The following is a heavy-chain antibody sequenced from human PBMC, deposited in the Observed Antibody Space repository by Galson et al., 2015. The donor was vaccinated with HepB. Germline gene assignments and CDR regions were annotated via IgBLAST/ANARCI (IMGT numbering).Heavy chain of an antibody. V-gene: IGHV3-74*01. CDR2: IYSDGISI. CDR3: AREGDYGGNLEY. CDR1: GFTFSSYL. J-gene: IGHJ4*02. D-gene: IGHD4-23*01. Sequence: SLRLSCASSGFTFSSYLMHWVRQAPGKGLAWVSRIYSDGISINYADSVKGRFTISRDNAKNTLFLEMRSLRAEDTAVYYCAREGDYGGNLEYWGQGILFTVSS.